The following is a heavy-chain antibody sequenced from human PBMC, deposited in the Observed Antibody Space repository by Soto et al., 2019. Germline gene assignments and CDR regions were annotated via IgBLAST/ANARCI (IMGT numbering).Heavy chain of an antibody. D-gene: IGHD1-7*01. CDR3: ATAIYSQSITGTRVPDY. CDR1: GYTLTELS. J-gene: IGHJ4*02. CDR2: FDPEDGET. Sequence: ASVKVSCKVSGYTLTELSMHWVRQAPGKGLEWMGGFDPEDGETIYAQKFQGRVTMTEDTSTDTAYMELSSLRSEDTAVYYCATAIYSQSITGTRVPDYWGQGTPVTVSS. V-gene: IGHV1-24*01.